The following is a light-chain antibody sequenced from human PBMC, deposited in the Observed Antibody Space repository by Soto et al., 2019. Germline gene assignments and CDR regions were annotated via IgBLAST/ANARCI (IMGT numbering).Light chain of an antibody. CDR1: QSIGVW. J-gene: IGKJ1*01. V-gene: IGKV1-5*03. CDR2: KTS. CDR3: QQYINYFRT. Sequence: DIQITQSPSTLSASVRDRVTITCRASQSIGVWLAWYQQKPGTAPKLLIYKTSTLDSGVPLRFSGSGSGTEFTLTIISLQPDDFATYYCQQYINYFRTFGQGTKVDIK.